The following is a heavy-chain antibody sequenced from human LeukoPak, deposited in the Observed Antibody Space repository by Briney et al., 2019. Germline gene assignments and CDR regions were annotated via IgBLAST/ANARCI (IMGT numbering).Heavy chain of an antibody. V-gene: IGHV1-46*01. D-gene: IGHD3-16*01. CDR1: GYTFTIYY. CDR3: ARSVWGHYYGMDV. J-gene: IGHJ6*02. Sequence: ASVKVSCKASGYTFTIYYIHWVRQAPGQGLAWMGIINPSGGSTSYAQKFQGRVTMTRDTSTSTVYMELSSLRSEDTAVYYCARSVWGHYYGMDVWGQGTTVTVSS. CDR2: INPSGGST.